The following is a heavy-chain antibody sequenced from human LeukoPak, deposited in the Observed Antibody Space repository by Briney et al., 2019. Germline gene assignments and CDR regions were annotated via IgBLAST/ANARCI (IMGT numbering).Heavy chain of an antibody. V-gene: IGHV3-23*01. D-gene: IGHD3-3*01. J-gene: IGHJ4*02. CDR1: GFIFSNYA. CDR3: ARERGYDFWSGSRVLFDY. Sequence: PGGSLRLSCAASGFIFSNYAMTWVRQAPGKGLEWVSTISGSDGSTYYADSVKGRFTIFRDDSKNTLYLQMNSLRAEDTAVYYCARERGYDFWSGSRVLFDYWGQGTLVTVSS. CDR2: ISGSDGST.